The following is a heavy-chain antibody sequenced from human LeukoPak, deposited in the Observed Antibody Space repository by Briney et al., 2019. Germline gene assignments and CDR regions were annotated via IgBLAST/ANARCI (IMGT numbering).Heavy chain of an antibody. CDR3: ARLTSSWSFDY. V-gene: IGHV5-51*01. J-gene: IGHJ4*02. Sequence: GESLKISCKGPGYSFTSYWIGWVRQMPGKGLEWMGIISPDGSDTRYSPSFQGQVTISADKSITTAYLQWSSLKASDTAMYYCARLTSSWSFDYWGQGTLVTVSS. CDR2: ISPDGSDT. D-gene: IGHD6-13*01. CDR1: GYSFTSYW.